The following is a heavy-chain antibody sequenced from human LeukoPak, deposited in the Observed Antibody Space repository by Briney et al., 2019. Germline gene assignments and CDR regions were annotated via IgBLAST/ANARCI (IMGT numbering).Heavy chain of an antibody. CDR2: IYHTGST. CDR3: AREYQLLHWFDS. CDR1: GASISGSGYY. J-gene: IGHJ5*01. Sequence: SETLSLTCAVSGASISGSGYYWGWIRQPPGMELQWIGNIYHTGSTYYNASLQSRVTISIDTSKNQFSLKLSSVTAADTAVYYCAREYQLLHWFDSWGQGTLVTVSS. V-gene: IGHV4-39*07. D-gene: IGHD2-2*01.